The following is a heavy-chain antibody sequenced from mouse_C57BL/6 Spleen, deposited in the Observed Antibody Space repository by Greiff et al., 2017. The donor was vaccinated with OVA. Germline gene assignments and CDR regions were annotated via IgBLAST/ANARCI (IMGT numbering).Heavy chain of an antibody. CDR1: GYTFTSYW. Sequence: QVQLQQPGAELVMPGASVKLSCKASGYTFTSYWMHWVKQRPGQGLEWIGEIDPSDSYTNYNQKFKGKATLTVDKSSSTAYMQLSSLTSEDSAVYYCARCPITTGVERGYFDVWGTGTTVTVSS. V-gene: IGHV1-69*01. CDR3: ARCPITTGVERGYFDV. J-gene: IGHJ1*03. CDR2: IDPSDSYT. D-gene: IGHD1-1*01.